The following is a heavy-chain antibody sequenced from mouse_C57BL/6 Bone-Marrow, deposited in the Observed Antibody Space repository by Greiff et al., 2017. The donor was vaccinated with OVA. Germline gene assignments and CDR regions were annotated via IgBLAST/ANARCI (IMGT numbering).Heavy chain of an antibody. CDR1: GYTFTDYY. V-gene: IGHV1-19*01. Sequence: VQLKQSGPVLVKPGASVKMSCKASGYTFTDYYMNWVKQSHGKSLEWIGVINPYNGGTSYNQKFKGKATLTVDKSSSTAYMELNGLTSEDSAVYYCARQDYYGSSLDYWGQGTTLTVSS. J-gene: IGHJ2*01. CDR3: ARQDYYGSSLDY. CDR2: INPYNGGT. D-gene: IGHD1-1*01.